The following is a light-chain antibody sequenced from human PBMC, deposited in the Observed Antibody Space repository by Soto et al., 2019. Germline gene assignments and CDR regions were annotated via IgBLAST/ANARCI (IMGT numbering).Light chain of an antibody. Sequence: EIVLTQSPATLSLSPGERATLYCRASQSVSSYLAWYQQKPGQAPRLLIYDASNRATGIPARFSGSGSGTAFPLTISSLEPEDFAVYYCQQRSNWPPYTFGQGTKLEIK. CDR1: QSVSSY. J-gene: IGKJ2*01. V-gene: IGKV3-11*01. CDR2: DAS. CDR3: QQRSNWPPYT.